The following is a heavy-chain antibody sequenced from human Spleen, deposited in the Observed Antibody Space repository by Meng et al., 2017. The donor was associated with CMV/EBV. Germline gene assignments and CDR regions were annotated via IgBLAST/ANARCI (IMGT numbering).Heavy chain of an antibody. CDR3: SRDLRSLTSIAVGFDP. CDR1: GFTFSTYA. J-gene: IGHJ5*02. V-gene: IGHV3-23*01. CDR2: ISGSGGST. D-gene: IGHD6-19*01. Sequence: GESLKISCAVSGFTFSTYAMSWVRQAPGKGLEWVSGISGSGGSTNYADSVKGRFTISRDNAKNSLYLQMNRLRAEDTAVYYCSRDLRSLTSIAVGFDPWGQGTLVTVSS.